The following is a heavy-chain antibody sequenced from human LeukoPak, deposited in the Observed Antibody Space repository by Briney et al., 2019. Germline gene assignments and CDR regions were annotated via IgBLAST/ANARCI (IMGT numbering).Heavy chain of an antibody. J-gene: IGHJ4*02. Sequence: SETLSLTCTVSGGSISSSSYYWGWIRQPPGKGLEWIGSIYYSGSTYYNPSLKSRVTISVDTSKNQFSLKLSSVTAADTAVYYCAASPAGGTYYFDYWGQGTLVTVSS. CDR3: AASPAGGTYYFDY. CDR1: GGSISSSSYY. D-gene: IGHD1/OR15-1a*01. V-gene: IGHV4-39*07. CDR2: IYYSGST.